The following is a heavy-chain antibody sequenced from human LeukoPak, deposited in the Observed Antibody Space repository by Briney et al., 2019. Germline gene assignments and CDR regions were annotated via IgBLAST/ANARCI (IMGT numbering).Heavy chain of an antibody. J-gene: IGHJ6*03. Sequence: SETLSLTCNVSGGSISSYYWSWIRQPPGQGLEWIGYIYYSGSTTYNPSLKSRVTISVDTTKNQFSLKLSSVTAADTAVYYCGGERGGGYYYYMDVWGKGTTVTVSS. CDR2: IYYSGST. V-gene: IGHV4-59*01. CDR1: GGSISSYY. D-gene: IGHD3-10*01. CDR3: GGERGGGYYYYMDV.